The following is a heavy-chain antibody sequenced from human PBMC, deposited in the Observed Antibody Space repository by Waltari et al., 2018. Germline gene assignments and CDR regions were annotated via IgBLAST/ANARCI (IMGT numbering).Heavy chain of an antibody. J-gene: IGHJ6*02. Sequence: EVQLVESGGGLVKPGGSLRLSCVASGFKFSAYAMTWVRQAPGKGLEWVSSIGSSSSLMDYADSVRGRFTVSRDNAKNTLYLQMDTLRAEDTAVYYCAREGAEQWVVEDYGMDVWGQGTTVTVSS. CDR1: GFKFSAYA. V-gene: IGHV3-21*02. D-gene: IGHD6-19*01. CDR3: AREGAEQWVVEDYGMDV. CDR2: IGSSSSLM.